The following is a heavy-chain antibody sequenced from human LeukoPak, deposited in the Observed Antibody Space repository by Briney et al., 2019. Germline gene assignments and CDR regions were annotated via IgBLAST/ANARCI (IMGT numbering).Heavy chain of an antibody. D-gene: IGHD3-9*01. CDR2: IYYSGST. V-gene: IGHV4-61*01. CDR3: ARASDILTGYPFDY. Sequence: SETLSLTCTVSGGSVSSVSHYWSWIRQPPGKGLEWIGYIYYSGSTNYNPSLKSRITISVDTSKTQFSLKLSSVTAADTAVYYCARASDILTGYPFDYWGQGTLVTVSS. J-gene: IGHJ4*02. CDR1: GGSVSSVSHY.